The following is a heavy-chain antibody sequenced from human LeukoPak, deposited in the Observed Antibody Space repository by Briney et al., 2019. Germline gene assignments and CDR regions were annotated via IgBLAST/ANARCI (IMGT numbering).Heavy chain of an antibody. CDR2: IIPIFGTA. CDR1: GGTFSSYA. Sequence: GASVKVSCKASGGTFSSYAISWVRQAPGQGLEWMGGIIPIFGTANYAQKFQGRVTITADESTSTAYMELSSLRSEDTAVYYCARDVVKGVFGVVENYYYGMDVWGQGTTVTVSS. CDR3: ARDVVKGVFGVVENYYYGMDV. J-gene: IGHJ6*02. D-gene: IGHD3-3*01. V-gene: IGHV1-69*13.